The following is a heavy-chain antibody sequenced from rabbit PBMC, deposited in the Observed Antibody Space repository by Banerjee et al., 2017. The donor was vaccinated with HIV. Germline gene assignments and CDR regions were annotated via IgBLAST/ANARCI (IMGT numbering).Heavy chain of an antibody. CDR3: ARGTSSSGYYSGSLNL. Sequence: ELVESGGGLVQPEGSLTLTCTASGFSFSSSYWICWVRQAPGKGLEWIACIYAGSSGSTYYASWAKGRFTISKTSSTTVTLQMTSLTAADTATYFCARGTSSSGYYSGSLNLWGQGTLVTVS. D-gene: IGHD1-1*01. V-gene: IGHV1S45*01. CDR2: IYAGSSGST. J-gene: IGHJ4*01. CDR1: GFSFSSSYW.